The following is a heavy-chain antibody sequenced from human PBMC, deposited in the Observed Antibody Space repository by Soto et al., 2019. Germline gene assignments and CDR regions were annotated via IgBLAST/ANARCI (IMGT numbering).Heavy chain of an antibody. V-gene: IGHV3-33*01. D-gene: IGHD3-22*01. CDR3: ASFDSSGYLTPQYDY. J-gene: IGHJ4*02. Sequence: GCSLGLSFAASGVTFSIYGMHWVLQAPGKGLEWVAVIWYDGSNKYYADSVKGRFTISRDNSKNTLYLQMNSLRAEDTAVYYCASFDSSGYLTPQYDYWGQGTLVTVSS. CDR2: IWYDGSNK. CDR1: GVTFSIYG.